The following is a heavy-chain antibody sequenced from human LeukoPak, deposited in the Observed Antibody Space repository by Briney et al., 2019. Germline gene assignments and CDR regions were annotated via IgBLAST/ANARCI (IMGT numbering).Heavy chain of an antibody. V-gene: IGHV4-59*11. CDR2: IYYSGST. J-gene: IGHJ6*03. D-gene: IGHD6-13*01. Sequence: SETLSLTCTVSGGSISSHYWSWIRQPPGKGLEWIGYIYYSGSTNYNPSLKSRVTISVDTSKNQFSLKLSSVTAADTAVYYCARGRWSSSLGDYYYYMDVWGKGTTITVSS. CDR3: ARGRWSSSLGDYYYYMDV. CDR1: GGSISSHY.